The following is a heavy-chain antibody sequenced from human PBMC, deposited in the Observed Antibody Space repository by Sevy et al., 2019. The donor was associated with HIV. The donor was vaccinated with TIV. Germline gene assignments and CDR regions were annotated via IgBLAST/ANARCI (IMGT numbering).Heavy chain of an antibody. D-gene: IGHD3-22*01. Sequence: ASVKVSCKVSGYTLTELSIHWVRQAPGKGLEWMGGFDPEDGETIYAQKFQGRVTMTEDTSTDTAYMELSSLRSEDTAVYYRATSPDYYDSSRDAFDIWGQGTMVTVSS. V-gene: IGHV1-24*01. CDR1: GYTLTELS. CDR2: FDPEDGET. J-gene: IGHJ3*02. CDR3: ATSPDYYDSSRDAFDI.